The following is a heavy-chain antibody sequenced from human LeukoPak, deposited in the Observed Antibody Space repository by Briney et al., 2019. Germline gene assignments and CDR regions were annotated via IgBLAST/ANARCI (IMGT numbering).Heavy chain of an antibody. CDR1: GYSFTSYY. CDR2: INPSGGGT. D-gene: IGHD3-10*01. Sequence: GASVKVSCKASGYSFTSYYLHWVRQAPGQGLEWMGIINPSGGGTSYAQKFQGRVTLTRDTSTSTVYMELSSLRSEDTAVYYCARDPYGSGSYYLDYWGQGTLVTVSS. V-gene: IGHV1-46*01. CDR3: ARDPYGSGSYYLDY. J-gene: IGHJ4*02.